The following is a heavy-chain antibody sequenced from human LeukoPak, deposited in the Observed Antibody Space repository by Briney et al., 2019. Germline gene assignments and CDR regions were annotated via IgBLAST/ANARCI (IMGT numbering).Heavy chain of an antibody. CDR1: GGSISSSIYY. D-gene: IGHD3-22*01. V-gene: IGHV4-39*01. CDR3: ASQLYDSSGYLDY. Sequence: SEALSLTCTVSGGSISSSIYYWGWIRQPPGKGLEWIGSIYYSGSTYYNPSLKSRVTISVDTSKNQFSLKLSSVTAADTAVYYCASQLYDSSGYLDYWGQGTLVTVSS. CDR2: IYYSGST. J-gene: IGHJ4*02.